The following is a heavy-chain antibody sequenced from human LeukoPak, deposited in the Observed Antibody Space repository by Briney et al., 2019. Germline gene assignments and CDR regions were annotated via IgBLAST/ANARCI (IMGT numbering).Heavy chain of an antibody. CDR1: GFTFDDYA. Sequence: GGSLRLSCAASGFTFDDYAMHWVRQAPGKGLEWVSGISWNSGSIGYADSVKGRFTISRDNAKNSLYLQMNSLRAEDTALYYCAKGHRGSWYGYFDYWGQGTLVTVSS. J-gene: IGHJ4*02. CDR3: AKGHRGSWYGYFDY. CDR2: ISWNSGSI. D-gene: IGHD6-13*01. V-gene: IGHV3-9*01.